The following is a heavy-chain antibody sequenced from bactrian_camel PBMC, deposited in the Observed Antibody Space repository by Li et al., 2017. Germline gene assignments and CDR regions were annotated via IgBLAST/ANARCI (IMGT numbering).Heavy chain of an antibody. CDR2: IVTLGSTT. V-gene: IGHV3S54*01. CDR3: AADPPSLAFSTWSCGGRTDYKY. CDR1: GSIDGTNC. D-gene: IGHD1*01. J-gene: IGHJ4*01. Sequence: HVQLVESGGGSVQAGGSLRLSCEVSGSIDGTNCIGWFRQYPGKEREGVAAIVTLGSTTYYADSVKGRFTISQDNAKSTLYLQMNNLKPEDTAMYYCAADPPSLAFSTWSCGGRTDYKYWGQGTQVTVS.